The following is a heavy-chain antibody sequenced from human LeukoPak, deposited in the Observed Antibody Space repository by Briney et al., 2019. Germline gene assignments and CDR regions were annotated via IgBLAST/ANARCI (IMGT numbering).Heavy chain of an antibody. CDR1: GFTFSSYE. J-gene: IGHJ6*02. D-gene: IGHD2-15*01. Sequence: GGSLRLSCAASGFTFSSYEMNWVRQAPGKGLEWVSAISDSGGSTNYAESVKGRFSISRDDSKNTLYLQMNSLRAEDTAVYYCAAHMRCSGGSCYHYYYYYGMDVWGQGTTVTVSS. CDR3: AAHMRCSGGSCYHYYYYYGMDV. CDR2: ISDSGGST. V-gene: IGHV3-23*01.